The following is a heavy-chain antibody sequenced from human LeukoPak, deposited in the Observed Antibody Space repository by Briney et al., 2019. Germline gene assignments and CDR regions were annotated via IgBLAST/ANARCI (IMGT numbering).Heavy chain of an antibody. D-gene: IGHD3-10*01. J-gene: IGHJ6*02. Sequence: SETLSLTCTVSGGSISIYYWNWIRQPAGKGLEWIGRIFTSGITNYDPSLKSRVTMSVDTSKNQFSLNLSSVTAADTAVYYCARDYYGSGSYYNYYYYGMDVWGQGTTVTVSS. CDR3: ARDYYGSGSYYNYYYYGMDV. V-gene: IGHV4-4*07. CDR2: IFTSGIT. CDR1: GGSISIYY.